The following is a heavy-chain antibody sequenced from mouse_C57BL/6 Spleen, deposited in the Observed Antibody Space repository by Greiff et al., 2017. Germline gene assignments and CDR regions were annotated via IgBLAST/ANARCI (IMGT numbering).Heavy chain of an antibody. Sequence: QVQLQQPGAELVKPGASVKLSCKASGYTFTSYWMHWVKQRPGQGLEWIGMIHPNSGSTNYNEKFKSKATLTVDKSSSTAYMHLSSLTSEDSAVYYSAKSGTRIVYYFDYWGQGTTLTVSS. J-gene: IGHJ2*01. CDR2: IHPNSGST. D-gene: IGHD2-12*01. CDR3: AKSGTRIVYYFDY. V-gene: IGHV1-64*01. CDR1: GYTFTSYW.